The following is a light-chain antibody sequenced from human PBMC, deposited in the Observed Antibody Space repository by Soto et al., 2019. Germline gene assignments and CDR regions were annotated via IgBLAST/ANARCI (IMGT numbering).Light chain of an antibody. J-gene: IGLJ3*02. V-gene: IGLV2-14*01. CDR2: EVS. CDR3: SSYTSSSTPWV. CDR1: SSDVGGYNY. Sequence: QSALTQPASVSGSPGQSITISCTGTSSDVGGYNYVSWYQQHPGKAPKLMIYEVSNRPSGVSNRFSGSKSGNTASLTISGLQAGDAADYYCSSYTSSSTPWVFGGGTKLTVL.